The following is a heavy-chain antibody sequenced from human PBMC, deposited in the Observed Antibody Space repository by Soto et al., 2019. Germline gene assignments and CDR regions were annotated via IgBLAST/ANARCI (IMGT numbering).Heavy chain of an antibody. CDR3: ARELRRMGIQPPPYYYYGMDV. D-gene: IGHD5-18*01. J-gene: IGHJ6*02. CDR2: IYYSGST. V-gene: IGHV4-61*01. CDR1: GGSVSSGSYY. Sequence: SETLSLTCTVSGGSVSSGSYYWSWIRQPPGKGLEWIGYIYYSGSTNYNPSLKSRVTISVDTSKNQFSLKLSSVTAADTAVYYCARELRRMGIQPPPYYYYGMDVWGQGTTVTVSS.